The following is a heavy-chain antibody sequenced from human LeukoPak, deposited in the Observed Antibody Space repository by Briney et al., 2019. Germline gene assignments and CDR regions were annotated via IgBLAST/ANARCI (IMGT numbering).Heavy chain of an antibody. CDR1: GFTFSSYG. D-gene: IGHD5-12*01. J-gene: IGHJ4*02. CDR3: AKDKGGYDLYFDY. V-gene: IGHV3-30*18. Sequence: GGSLRLSCAASGFTFSSYGMHWVRQAPGKGLEWVAVISYDGSNKYYADSVKGRFTISRDNSKNTLYLQMNSLRAEDTAVYYCAKDKGGYDLYFDYWGQGTLVTVSS. CDR2: ISYDGSNK.